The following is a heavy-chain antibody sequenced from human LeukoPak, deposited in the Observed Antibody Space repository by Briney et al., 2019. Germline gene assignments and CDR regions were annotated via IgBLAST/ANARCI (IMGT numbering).Heavy chain of an antibody. CDR2: ILHDGRNK. D-gene: IGHD1-26*01. CDR1: GFTFSTYA. V-gene: IGHV3-30*07. CDR3: AKGVILGVTNFDF. J-gene: IGHJ4*02. Sequence: GGSLRLSCAASGFTFSTYAMHWVRQAPGKGLQWVAVILHDGRNKYYAESVKGRFSISRDNSKNTLYLQMNSLRAEDTAVYYCAKGVILGVTNFDFWGQGTLVTVSS.